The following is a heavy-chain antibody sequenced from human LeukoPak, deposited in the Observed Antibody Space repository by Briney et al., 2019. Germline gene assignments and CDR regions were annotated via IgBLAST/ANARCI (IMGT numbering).Heavy chain of an antibody. CDR2: IKSKTDGGTT. V-gene: IGHV3-15*07. D-gene: IGHD2-21*02. CDR1: GFTFSNAW. CDR3: AKGAAVAYCGGDCYVDY. J-gene: IGHJ4*02. Sequence: GGSLRLSCAASGFTFSNAWMNWVRQAPGKGLEWVGRIKSKTDGGTTDCAAPVKGRFTISRDDSKNTLYLQMNSLKTEDTAVYYCAKGAAVAYCGGDCYVDYWGQGTLVTVSS.